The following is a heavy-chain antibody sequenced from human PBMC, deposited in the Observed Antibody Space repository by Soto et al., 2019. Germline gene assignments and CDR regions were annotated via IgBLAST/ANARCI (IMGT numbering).Heavy chain of an antibody. CDR3: ARPQAIVIAAQALDY. D-gene: IGHD3-16*02. CDR2: IIPVFGTA. CDR1: GGTFTNYA. Sequence: QVQLVQSGAVVKKPGSSVKVSCKPSGGTFTNYAISWVRQAPGQGREWVGGIIPVFGTATYAQKFQGRVTITADDSTSTTNRDMSSLTSKDTAIYDCARPQAIVIAAQALDYWGQETLVTVAS. V-gene: IGHV1-69*01. J-gene: IGHJ4*02.